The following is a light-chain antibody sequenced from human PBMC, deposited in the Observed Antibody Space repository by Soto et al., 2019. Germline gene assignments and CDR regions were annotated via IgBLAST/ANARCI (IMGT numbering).Light chain of an antibody. CDR2: DAY. CDR1: RSFRCL. Sequence: EVVLTQSPFTLSLSPGERAPLSCRASRSFRCLVAWYQQKPGQAPRLLFYDAYNRAAGIPPRFSGGGSGTVFTLTISSLEPEDSAVYYCQQRHMWPITFGQGTRLEI. J-gene: IGKJ5*01. V-gene: IGKV3-11*01. CDR3: QQRHMWPIT.